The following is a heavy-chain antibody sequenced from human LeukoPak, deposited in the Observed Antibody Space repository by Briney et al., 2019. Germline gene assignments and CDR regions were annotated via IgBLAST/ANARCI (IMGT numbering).Heavy chain of an antibody. V-gene: IGHV3-74*01. CDR1: RFTFRSYW. CDR2: ISSDGSST. CDR3: ARDYDSLDP. D-gene: IGHD3-3*01. J-gene: IGHJ5*02. Sequence: GGSLRLSCAASRFTFRSYWMHWVRQAPGKGLVWVSRISSDGSSTSYADSVTGRFTISRDNAKNTLYLQMNSLRAEDTAVYYCARDYDSLDPWGQGTLVTVSS.